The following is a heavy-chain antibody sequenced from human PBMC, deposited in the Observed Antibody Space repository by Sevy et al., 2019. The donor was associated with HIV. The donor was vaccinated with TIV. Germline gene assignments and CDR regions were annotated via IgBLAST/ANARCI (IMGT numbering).Heavy chain of an antibody. CDR3: AGRGSGTSPRPFDY. V-gene: IGHV3-23*01. Sequence: GGSLRLSCAASGFTFSSYAMSWVRQAPGKGLEWVSAISGSGGSTYYEDSVKGRFTISRDNSKNTLYLQMNSLRAEDTAVYYCAGRGSGTSPRPFDYWGQGTLVTVSS. J-gene: IGHJ4*02. D-gene: IGHD3-10*01. CDR1: GFTFSSYA. CDR2: ISGSGGST.